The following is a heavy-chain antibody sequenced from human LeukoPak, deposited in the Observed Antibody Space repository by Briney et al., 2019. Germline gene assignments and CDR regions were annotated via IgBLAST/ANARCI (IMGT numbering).Heavy chain of an antibody. J-gene: IGHJ5*02. CDR3: ARGPSAYCSGGSCYSGSAWFAP. Sequence: ASVKVSCKASGYTFTSFDIKWVRQATGQGLEWMGWMKPKSGNTGYAQKFQGRVTMNRNNSISKAYMELSSVRWEEKGVYYCARGPSAYCSGGSCYSGSAWFAPWGQGTLVTVSS. CDR2: MKPKSGNT. CDR1: GYTFTSFD. V-gene: IGHV1-8*01. D-gene: IGHD2-15*01.